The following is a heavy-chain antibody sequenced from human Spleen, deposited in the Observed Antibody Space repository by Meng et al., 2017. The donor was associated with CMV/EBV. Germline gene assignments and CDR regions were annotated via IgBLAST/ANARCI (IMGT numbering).Heavy chain of an antibody. CDR2: INHRGST. Sequence: SQTLSLTCGVHGGSFSGYFCTWIRQTPGKGLEWIGEINHRGSTNYNPSVGSRISISVDTSRNQFSLKMPSVTAADTAVYYCARRGPSYTSGSSSSGHIDYWGQGTLVTVSS. J-gene: IGHJ4*02. D-gene: IGHD2-15*01. V-gene: IGHV4-34*01. CDR3: ARRGPSYTSGSSSSGHIDY. CDR1: GGSFSGYF.